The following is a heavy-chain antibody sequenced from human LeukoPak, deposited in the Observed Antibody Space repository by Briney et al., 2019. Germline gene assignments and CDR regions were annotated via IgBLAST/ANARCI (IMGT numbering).Heavy chain of an antibody. D-gene: IGHD5-18*01. Sequence: GASVKVSCKASGYTFTRYHMYWVRQAPGQGLEWMGIINPSGGSTSYAQKFQGRVTMTRDTSTSTVYMELSSLRSEDTAVYYCAKGGRVASYGIRWYWYFDLWGRGTLVTVSS. CDR1: GYTFTRYH. J-gene: IGHJ2*01. CDR3: AKGGRVASYGIRWYWYFDL. V-gene: IGHV1-46*03. CDR2: INPSGGST.